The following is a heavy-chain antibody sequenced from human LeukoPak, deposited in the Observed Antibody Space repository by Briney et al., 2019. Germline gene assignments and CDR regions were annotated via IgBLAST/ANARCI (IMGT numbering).Heavy chain of an antibody. CDR3: AKSDPNSGSYNGAFDI. Sequence: GGSLGLSCAASGFTFSSYAMSWVRQAPGKGLEWVSAISGSGGSTYYADSVKGRFTISRDNSKNTLYLQMNSLRAEDTAVYYCAKSDPNSGSYNGAFDIWGQVTMVTVSS. CDR2: ISGSGGST. D-gene: IGHD1-26*01. V-gene: IGHV3-23*01. CDR1: GFTFSSYA. J-gene: IGHJ3*02.